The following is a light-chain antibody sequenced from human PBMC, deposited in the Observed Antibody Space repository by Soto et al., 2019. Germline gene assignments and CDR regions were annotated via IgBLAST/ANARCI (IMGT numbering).Light chain of an antibody. CDR1: QSISTY. J-gene: IGKJ1*01. CDR3: QQLNSYPRT. V-gene: IGKV1-39*01. CDR2: AAS. Sequence: DIQMTQSPSSLSASVGYRVSITCGASQSISTYLNWYQQKPGKVPRLLIYAASSLQSGVPSRFSGSGSGTDFTLTISSLQPEDFETYYCQQLNSYPRTFGQGTKVDIK.